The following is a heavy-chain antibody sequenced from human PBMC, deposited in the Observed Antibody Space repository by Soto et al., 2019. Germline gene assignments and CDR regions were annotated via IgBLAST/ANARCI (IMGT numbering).Heavy chain of an antibody. CDR1: GFTFSSYG. CDR3: AKEGRYRSSTLDY. V-gene: IGHV3-30*18. J-gene: IGHJ4*02. Sequence: PGGSLRLSCAASGFTFSSYGMHWVRQAPGKGLEWVAVISYDGSNKYYADSVKGRFTISRDNSKNTLYLQMNSLRAEETAVYYCAKEGRYRSSTLDYWGQGNLVTVSS. D-gene: IGHD6-13*01. CDR2: ISYDGSNK.